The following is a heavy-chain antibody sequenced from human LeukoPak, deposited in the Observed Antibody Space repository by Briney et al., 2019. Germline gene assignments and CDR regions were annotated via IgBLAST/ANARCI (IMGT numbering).Heavy chain of an antibody. V-gene: IGHV3-21*04. CDR3: AKVDTGVLRYYYFDY. Sequence: GGSLRLSCAASGFTFSDYPMNWVRQAPGKGLEWVSSIHTTNNYIYYANSLKGRFTISRDNTNNSLYLHMNSLRAEDTAVYYCAKVDTGVLRYYYFDYWGQGTLVTVSS. CDR1: GFTFSDYP. D-gene: IGHD5-18*01. CDR2: IHTTNNYI. J-gene: IGHJ4*02.